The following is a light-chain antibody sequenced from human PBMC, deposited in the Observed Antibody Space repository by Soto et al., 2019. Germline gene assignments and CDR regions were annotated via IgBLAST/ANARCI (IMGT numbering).Light chain of an antibody. CDR2: GAS. Sequence: EIVLTQSPGTPSLSPGERATLSCRASQSVISNYIAWYQQKPGQAPRLLIYGASSRATGIPDRFSGSGSGTDFTLTISRLEPEDFAVYYCQQYGSSPPMYTFGQGTRLEIK. CDR3: QQYGSSPPMYT. V-gene: IGKV3-20*01. CDR1: QSVISNY. J-gene: IGKJ2*01.